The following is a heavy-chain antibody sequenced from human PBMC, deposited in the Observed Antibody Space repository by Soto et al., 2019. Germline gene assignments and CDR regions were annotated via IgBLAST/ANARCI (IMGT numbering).Heavy chain of an antibody. CDR1: GFTFSSYA. CDR3: AKEMTTVTTRVLSFDY. Sequence: GGSLRLSCAASGFTFSSYAMSWVRQAPGKGLEWVPAISGSGGSTYYADSVKGRFTISRDNSKNTLYLQMNSLRAEDTAVYYCAKEMTTVTTRVLSFDYWGQGTLVTVSS. J-gene: IGHJ4*02. D-gene: IGHD4-17*01. CDR2: ISGSGGST. V-gene: IGHV3-23*01.